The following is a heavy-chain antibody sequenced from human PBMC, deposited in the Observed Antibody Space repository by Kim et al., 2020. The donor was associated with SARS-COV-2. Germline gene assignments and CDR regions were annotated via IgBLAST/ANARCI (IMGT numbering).Heavy chain of an antibody. D-gene: IGHD4-4*01. CDR2: GKP. Sequence: GKPEYAASVKGRFTISRDDSKSIAYLQMNSLKTEDTAVYYCTRDRNSPFDYWGQGTLVTVSS. V-gene: IGHV3-49*02. CDR3: TRDRNSPFDY. J-gene: IGHJ4*02.